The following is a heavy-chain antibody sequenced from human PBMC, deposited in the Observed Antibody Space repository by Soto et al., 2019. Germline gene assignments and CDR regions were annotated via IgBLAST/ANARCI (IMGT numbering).Heavy chain of an antibody. D-gene: IGHD6-19*01. V-gene: IGHV4-4*02. CDR3: ARSRIGYSSGWYERGGGLFDY. CDR1: SGSISSSNW. CDR2: IYPSGST. J-gene: IGHJ4*02. Sequence: QVQLQESGPGLVKPSGTLSLTCAVSSGSISSSNWWSWVRQPPGKGLEWIGEIYPSGSTNYNPSLKSRVTISVDKSKHQFSLKLSSVTAADTAVYYCARSRIGYSSGWYERGGGLFDYWGQGTLVTVSS.